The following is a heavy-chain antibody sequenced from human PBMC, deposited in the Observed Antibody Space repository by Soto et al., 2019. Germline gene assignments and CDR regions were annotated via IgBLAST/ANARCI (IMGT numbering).Heavy chain of an antibody. CDR1: GGSVSSGDFY. CDR2: ISYSGST. V-gene: IGHV4-61*08. D-gene: IGHD6-13*01. J-gene: IGHJ5*02. CDR3: ARGPWLAAGTLNWFDP. Sequence: PSETLSLTCTVSGGSVSSGDFYWSWIRQPPGKGLEWIGYISYSGSTNYNPPLKSRLTISVDTSKNQFSLKLSSVTAADTAVYYCARGPWLAAGTLNWFDPWGQGTLVTVSS.